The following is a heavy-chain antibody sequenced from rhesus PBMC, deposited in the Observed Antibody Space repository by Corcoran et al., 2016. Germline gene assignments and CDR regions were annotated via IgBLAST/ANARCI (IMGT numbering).Heavy chain of an antibody. Sequence: EVQLVESGGGLVQPGGSLRLSCAASGFTFSSYDRSWVRQALGKGLDWVSSISNNGKTIYYADSVKGRFTISRDNAKNSLSLQMNSLKTEDTAVYYCTRKGIAAGFDYWGQGVLVTVSS. D-gene: IGHD6-13*01. CDR3: TRKGIAAGFDY. V-gene: IGHV3S4*01. CDR1: GFTFSSYD. J-gene: IGHJ4*01. CDR2: ISNNGKTI.